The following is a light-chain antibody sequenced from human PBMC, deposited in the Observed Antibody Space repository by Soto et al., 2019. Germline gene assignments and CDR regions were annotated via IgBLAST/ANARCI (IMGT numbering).Light chain of an antibody. V-gene: IGKV1-5*01. CDR2: DAS. J-gene: IGKJ4*01. CDR1: QSISSW. CDR3: QQYKSYST. Sequence: DIQITQSPSSLSASVGDRVTIPCRASQSISSWLAWYQQKPGKAPKLLIYDASSLESGVPSRFSGSRSGTEFTLTISSLQPDDFATDYCQQYKSYSTFGGGTKVDTK.